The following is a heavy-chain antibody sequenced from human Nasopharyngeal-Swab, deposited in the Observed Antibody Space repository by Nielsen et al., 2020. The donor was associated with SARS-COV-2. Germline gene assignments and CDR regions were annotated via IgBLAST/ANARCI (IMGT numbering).Heavy chain of an antibody. D-gene: IGHD2/OR15-2a*01. CDR2: IGGSGVNT. J-gene: IGHJ4*02. CDR3: AKDLRGPYFF. Sequence: GGSLRLSCSASGFNINSYVMNWVRQAPGKGLEWVSGIGGSGVNTNYADSVRGRFTISRDNSKNTLSLQMNSLRAEDTAVYYCAKDLRGPYFFWGQGTLVTVSS. V-gene: IGHV3-23*01. CDR1: GFNINSYV.